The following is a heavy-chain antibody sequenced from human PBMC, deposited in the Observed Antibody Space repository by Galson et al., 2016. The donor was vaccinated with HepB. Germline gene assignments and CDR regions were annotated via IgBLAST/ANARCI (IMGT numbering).Heavy chain of an antibody. Sequence: QSGAEVKKAGESLKISCTGSEYSLDSHWIGWVRQVPGKGLEWMGFIYPSDSDTRYSPSFQGQVTISADKSITTAYLHWSSLKASDTAMYYCARLVGATTGYYFEYWGQGTLVTVSS. CDR2: IYPSDSDT. J-gene: IGHJ4*02. V-gene: IGHV5-51*01. CDR1: EYSLDSHW. D-gene: IGHD1-26*01. CDR3: ARLVGATTGYYFEY.